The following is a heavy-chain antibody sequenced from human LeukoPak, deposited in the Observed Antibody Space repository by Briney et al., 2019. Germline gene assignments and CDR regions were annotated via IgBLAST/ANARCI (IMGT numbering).Heavy chain of an antibody. CDR1: GYTFTGYY. CDR2: INPYSGAT. V-gene: IGHV1-2*02. D-gene: IGHD2-15*01. Sequence: GASVKVSCKASGYTFTGYYMHWVRQAPGQGLEWMGWINPYSGATNYAQKFQGRVTITADESTSTAYMELSSLRSEDTAVYYCARDRVVGLGIDNAFDIWGHGTMVTVSS. CDR3: ARDRVVGLGIDNAFDI. J-gene: IGHJ3*02.